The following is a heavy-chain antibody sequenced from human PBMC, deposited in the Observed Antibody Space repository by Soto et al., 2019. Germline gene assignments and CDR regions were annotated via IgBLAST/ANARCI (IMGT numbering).Heavy chain of an antibody. CDR2: ISLDGTEK. J-gene: IGHJ6*02. Sequence: QVQLVESGGGVAQPGRPLRLSCAASGFNFNKYAIHWVRQAPGKGLEWLAVISLDGTEKYAHSVQGRFTISRDNSKNTVDLQVEALRTEDTAVYFCARDIAYSAREGYSHRGMDVWGQGTTVTVSS. D-gene: IGHD2-15*01. CDR1: GFNFNKYA. CDR3: ARDIAYSAREGYSHRGMDV. V-gene: IGHV3-30-3*01.